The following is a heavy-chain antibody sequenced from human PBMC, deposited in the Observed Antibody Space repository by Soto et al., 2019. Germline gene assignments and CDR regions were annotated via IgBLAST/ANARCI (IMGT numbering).Heavy chain of an antibody. CDR3: ARVHEVQLWLNWFDP. V-gene: IGHV3-30*03. J-gene: IGHJ5*02. CDR2: ISYDEIDK. Sequence: PGGSLRLSCAASGFTFTSHAMHWVRQTPGKGLEWVAAISYDEIDKKYASSVKGRFTVSRDNVKNTLSLQMNSLRAEDTAVYYCARVHEVQLWLNWFDPWGQGTLVTVSS. D-gene: IGHD5-18*01. CDR1: GFTFTSHA.